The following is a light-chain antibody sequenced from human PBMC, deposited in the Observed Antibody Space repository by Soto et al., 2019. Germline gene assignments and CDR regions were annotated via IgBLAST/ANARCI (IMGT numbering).Light chain of an antibody. CDR2: AAS. CDR1: QHISTY. Sequence: DIQMPQSPSSLSASVGDRATISCRSSQHISTYLNWYQHKPGTAPKLLVYAASTLQSGVPSRFSGSGSGTDFRLTISSLQPEDFATYYCQQSSTIPRTFGQGTKVDLK. J-gene: IGKJ1*01. CDR3: QQSSTIPRT. V-gene: IGKV1-39*01.